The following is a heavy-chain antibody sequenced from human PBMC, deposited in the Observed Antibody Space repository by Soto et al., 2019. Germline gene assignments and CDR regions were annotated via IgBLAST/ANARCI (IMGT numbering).Heavy chain of an antibody. CDR3: SRRMEDSNGKIFDY. J-gene: IGHJ4*02. CDR1: GGSISSDNCL. V-gene: IGHV4-39*01. Sequence: SETLSLTCTVSGGSISSDNCLWGWIRQPPGKGLEWIGNIYYRGTTYYNPSLKSRVTISVDTSKNQFSLKLSSVTAADTAVYYCSRRMEDSNGKIFDYWGLGSLVTGSS. CDR2: IYYRGTT. D-gene: IGHD3-22*01.